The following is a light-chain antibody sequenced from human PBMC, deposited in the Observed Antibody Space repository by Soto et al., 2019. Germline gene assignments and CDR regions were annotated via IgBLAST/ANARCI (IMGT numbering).Light chain of an antibody. V-gene: IGKV3-11*01. Sequence: EIVFTHAPSTRFLSPLDTAKLSLMASQSVSGYIGWYQQKPGQAPRLLIYADSNRATGIPARFSGSGSGTDFTLTISSLEPEDFSVYYCQERYNWPITFGQGKQLAIK. CDR3: QERYNWPIT. J-gene: IGKJ5*01. CDR2: ADS. CDR1: QSVSGY.